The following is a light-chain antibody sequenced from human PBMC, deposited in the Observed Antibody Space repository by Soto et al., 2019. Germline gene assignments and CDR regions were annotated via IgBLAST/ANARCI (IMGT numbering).Light chain of an antibody. CDR3: QKYDSVRLI. J-gene: IGKJ4*01. CDR2: AAS. CDR1: QAINNY. Sequence: DIQMTQSPSSLSASVGDRVTITCRASQAINNYVAWYQQKPGQCPQLLIYAASTLQSGVPSRFSGSGSGTDFTLTISSLQPEDVATYYCQKYDSVRLIFGGGTKVEVK. V-gene: IGKV1-27*01.